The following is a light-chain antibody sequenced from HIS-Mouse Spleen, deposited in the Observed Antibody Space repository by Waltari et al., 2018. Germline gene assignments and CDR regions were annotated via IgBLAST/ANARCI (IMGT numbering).Light chain of an antibody. Sequence: QSALTQPASVSGSPGQSITISCTGTSSDVGGYNYVSWYQQHPGKAPKLMIYEVSNRPSGVSNRFSGSKSGNTASLTISGLQAEDDADYYCSSYTSSSTFFGTGTKVTVL. J-gene: IGLJ1*01. CDR2: EVS. CDR1: SSDVGGYNY. V-gene: IGLV2-14*01. CDR3: SSYTSSSTF.